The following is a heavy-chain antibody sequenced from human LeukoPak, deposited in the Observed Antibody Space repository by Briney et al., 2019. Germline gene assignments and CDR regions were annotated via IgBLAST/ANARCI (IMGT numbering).Heavy chain of an antibody. CDR1: GGSISSGGYY. D-gene: IGHD6-13*01. Sequence: SETLSLTCTVSGGSISSGGYYWSWIRQHPGKGLEWIGYIYYSGSTYYNPSLKSRVTISVDTSKNQFSLKLSSVTAADTAVYYCARVGYSSLFVDAFDIWGQGTMVTVSS. J-gene: IGHJ3*02. V-gene: IGHV4-31*03. CDR3: ARVGYSSLFVDAFDI. CDR2: IYYSGST.